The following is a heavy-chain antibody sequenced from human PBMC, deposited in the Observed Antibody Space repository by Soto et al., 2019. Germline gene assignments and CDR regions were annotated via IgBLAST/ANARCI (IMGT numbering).Heavy chain of an antibody. CDR3: ARSRHSGSYFFDY. V-gene: IGHV4-30-4*01. CDR1: GGSISSGDYY. Sequence: SETLSLTCTVSGGSISSGDYYWTWIRQPPGKGLEWIAYIHNTGSPYYNLSLKSRLTISLGTSKNQFSLRLSSVTAADTAVYYCARSRHSGSYFFDYWGQGILVTVSS. CDR2: IHNTGSP. D-gene: IGHD1-26*01. J-gene: IGHJ4*02.